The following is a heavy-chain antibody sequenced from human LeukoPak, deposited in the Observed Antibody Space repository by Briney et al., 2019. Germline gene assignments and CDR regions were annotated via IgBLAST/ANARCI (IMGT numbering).Heavy chain of an antibody. CDR3: ARDSELWFGELPKNWFDP. CDR2: ISAYNGNT. Sequence: ASVKVSCKASGYTLTSYGISWVRQAPGQGLEWMGWISAYNGNTNYAQKLQGGVTMTTDTSTSTAYMELRSLRSDDTAVYYCARDSELWFGELPKNWFDPWGQGTLVTVSS. J-gene: IGHJ5*02. V-gene: IGHV1-18*01. CDR1: GYTLTSYG. D-gene: IGHD3-10*01.